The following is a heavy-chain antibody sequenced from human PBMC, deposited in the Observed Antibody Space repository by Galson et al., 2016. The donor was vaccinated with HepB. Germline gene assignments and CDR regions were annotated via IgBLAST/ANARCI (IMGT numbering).Heavy chain of an antibody. CDR1: GLTVSGDY. J-gene: IGHJ6*02. Sequence: SLRLSCAVSGLTVSGDYMSWVRQAPGKGLEWVANIKQDGSEKYYVDSVKGRFTISRDNAKNSLYLQMNSLRGEDTAVYYCARGRGGDVWGQGTTVTVSS. CDR2: IKQDGSEK. D-gene: IGHD3-16*01. CDR3: ARGRGGDV. V-gene: IGHV3-7*03.